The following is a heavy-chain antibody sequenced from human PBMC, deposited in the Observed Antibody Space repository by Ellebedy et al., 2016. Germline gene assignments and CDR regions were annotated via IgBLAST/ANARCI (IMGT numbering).Heavy chain of an antibody. D-gene: IGHD3-22*01. CDR2: ISSKAYGRTT. J-gene: IGHJ4*02. CDR1: GFTFGDYA. CDR3: TRDDRRGYYPYYFDY. V-gene: IGHV3-49*03. Sequence: GESLKISCTASGFTFGDYAMSWFRQAPGKGLEWVGFISSKAYGRTTEYAASVTGRLTISRDNSKTIAYLQMNSLKTEDTAVYYCTRDDRRGYYPYYFDYWGQGTLVTVSS.